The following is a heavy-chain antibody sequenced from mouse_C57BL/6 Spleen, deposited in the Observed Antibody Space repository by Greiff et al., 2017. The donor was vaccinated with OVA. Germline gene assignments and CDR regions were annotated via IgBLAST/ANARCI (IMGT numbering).Heavy chain of an antibody. CDR1: GFTFSDYG. CDR2: ISSGSSTI. V-gene: IGHV5-17*01. J-gene: IGHJ4*01. CDR3: ARPGLRNAMDY. Sequence: EVKLMESGGGLVKPGGSLKLSCAASGFTFSDYGMHWVRQAPEKGLEWVAYISSGSSTIYYADTVKGRFTISRDNAKNTLFLQMTSLRSEDTAMYYCARPGLRNAMDYWGQGTSVTVSS. D-gene: IGHD2-4*01.